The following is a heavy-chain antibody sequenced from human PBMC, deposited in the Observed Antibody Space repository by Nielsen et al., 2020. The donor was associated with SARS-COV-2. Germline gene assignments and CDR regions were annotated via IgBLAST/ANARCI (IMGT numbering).Heavy chain of an antibody. J-gene: IGHJ3*02. CDR2: INHSGST. Sequence: SETLSLTCTVYGGSFSGYYWTWICQSPGKGLEWIGEINHSGSTNYNPSLRSRVTISIDTSKNQFSLKLSSVTTADTAVYYCARAIVGVDAFDIWGQGTMVTVSS. CDR1: GGSFSGYY. V-gene: IGHV4-34*01. CDR3: ARAIVGVDAFDI. D-gene: IGHD1-26*01.